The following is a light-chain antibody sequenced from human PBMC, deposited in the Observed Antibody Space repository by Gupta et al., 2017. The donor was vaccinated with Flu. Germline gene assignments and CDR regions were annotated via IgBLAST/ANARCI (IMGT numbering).Light chain of an antibody. V-gene: IGLV1-47*01. J-gene: IGLJ3*02. CDR2: RNN. CDR1: SSNIGINY. CDR3: AAWDDSLSGPWV. Sequence: QSVLTQPPSASGTPGQRVTISCSGSSSNIGINYVYWYQQLPGTAPKLLINRNNQRPSGVPYRFYGSKSGTSASLAISGLRSEDEADYYCAAWDDSLSGPWVFGGGTKLTVL.